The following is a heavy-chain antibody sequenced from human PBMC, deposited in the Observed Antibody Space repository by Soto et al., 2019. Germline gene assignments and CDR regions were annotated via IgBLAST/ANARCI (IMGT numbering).Heavy chain of an antibody. V-gene: IGHV3-23*01. D-gene: IGHD6-13*01. CDR3: AKDQGSSWYEIDY. Sequence: EVQLLESGGGLVQPGGSLRLSCAASGFTFSNYAVTWVRQAPGKGLEWVSTISGSGGSTYYADSVKGRVTISRDNSKNTLYLQMNSLRGEDTAVYYCAKDQGSSWYEIDYWGQGTLVTVSS. J-gene: IGHJ4*02. CDR1: GFTFSNYA. CDR2: ISGSGGST.